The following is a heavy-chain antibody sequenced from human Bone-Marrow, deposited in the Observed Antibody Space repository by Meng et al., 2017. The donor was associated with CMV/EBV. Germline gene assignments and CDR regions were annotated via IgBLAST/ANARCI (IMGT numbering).Heavy chain of an antibody. J-gene: IGHJ5*02. CDR1: GFTFSSYS. CDR2: ISSSSYI. D-gene: IGHD2-8*02. CDR3: ASAKHGGVIASYNWFDP. Sequence: GESLKISCAASGFTFSSYSMNWVRQAPGKGLEWVSSISSSSYIYYADSVKGRFTISRDNAKNTLYLQMNGLRAEDTAVYYCASAKHGGVIASYNWFDPWGQGTLVTVSS. V-gene: IGHV3-21*01.